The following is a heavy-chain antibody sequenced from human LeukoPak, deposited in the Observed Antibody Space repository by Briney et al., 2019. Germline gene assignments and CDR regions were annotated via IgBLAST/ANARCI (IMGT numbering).Heavy chain of an antibody. CDR1: GGSISSYY. CDR2: IYYSGST. D-gene: IGHD1-26*01. CDR3: ASNSGSYYPYYYYYYMDV. J-gene: IGHJ6*03. Sequence: SETLSLTCTVSGGSISSYYWSWIRQPPGRGLEWIGYIYYSGSTNYNPSLKSRVTISVDTSKNQFSLKLSSVTAADTAVYYCASNSGSYYPYYYYYYMDVWGKGTTVTVSS. V-gene: IGHV4-59*08.